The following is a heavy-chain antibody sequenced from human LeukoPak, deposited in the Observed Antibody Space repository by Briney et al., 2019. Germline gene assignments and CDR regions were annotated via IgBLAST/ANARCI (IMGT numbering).Heavy chain of an antibody. CDR2: ISSSGSTI. V-gene: IGHV3-48*03. J-gene: IGHJ4*02. Sequence: GGSLRLSCAASGFTFSSYEMNWVRQAPGKGLEWVSYISSSGSTIYYADSVKGRFTISRDNAKNSLYLQMNSLRAEDTAVYYRARDGDYYDSSGYSPTFDYWGQGTLVTVSS. D-gene: IGHD3-22*01. CDR3: ARDGDYYDSSGYSPTFDY. CDR1: GFTFSSYE.